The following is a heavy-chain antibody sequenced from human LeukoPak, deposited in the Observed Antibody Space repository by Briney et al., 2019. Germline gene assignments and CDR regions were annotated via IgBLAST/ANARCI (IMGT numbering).Heavy chain of an antibody. D-gene: IGHD5-12*01. J-gene: IGHJ4*02. V-gene: IGHV3-11*01. Sequence: PGGTLRLSCVASGFTYSDYYMSWIRQAPGKGLEWVSYISGGGSSIYYADSVKGRFTISRDNAKNSLYLQMNNLRAEDTAVYYCAPTNSTLVASPLWGQGTLVTVSS. CDR3: APTNSTLVASPL. CDR2: ISGGGSSI. CDR1: GFTYSDYY.